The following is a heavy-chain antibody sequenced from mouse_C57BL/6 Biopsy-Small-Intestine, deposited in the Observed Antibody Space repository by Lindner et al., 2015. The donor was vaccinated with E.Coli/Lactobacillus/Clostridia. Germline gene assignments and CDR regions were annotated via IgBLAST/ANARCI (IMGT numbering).Heavy chain of an antibody. J-gene: IGHJ2*01. CDR1: GYTFTDYN. CDR2: INPNNGGT. Sequence: EVQLQESGPELVKPGASVKMSCKASGYTFTDYNMHWVKQSHGKSLEWIGYINPNNGGTSYNQKFKGKATLTVNKSSSTAYMELRSLTSEDSAVYYCARIYDYDVGYFDYWGQGTTLTVSS. CDR3: ARIYDYDVGYFDY. D-gene: IGHD2-4*01. V-gene: IGHV1-22*01.